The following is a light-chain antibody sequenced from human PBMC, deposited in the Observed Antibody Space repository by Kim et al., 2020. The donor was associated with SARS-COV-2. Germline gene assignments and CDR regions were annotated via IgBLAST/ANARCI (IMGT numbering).Light chain of an antibody. V-gene: IGKV1-17*01. CDR2: GAS. CDR1: QDIRND. Sequence: DIQMTQSPSSLSASVGDRVTITCRASQDIRNDLGWYQQNPGKAPKRLIYGASSLQSGVPSRFSGSGSGTEFTLTISSVQPEDFATYFCLQHSNSPFTFGQGTRLEIK. CDR3: LQHSNSPFT. J-gene: IGKJ5*01.